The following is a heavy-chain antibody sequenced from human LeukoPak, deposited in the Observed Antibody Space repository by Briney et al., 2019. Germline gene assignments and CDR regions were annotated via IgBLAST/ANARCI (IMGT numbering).Heavy chain of an antibody. CDR2: INPNSGDT. J-gene: IGHJ4*02. V-gene: IGHV1-2*02. CDR1: GYTFSDYY. D-gene: IGHD1-26*01. Sequence: ASVKVSCKASGYTFSDYYMHWVRQARGQRLEWMGWINPNSGDTKYAQKFQGRVTMTRDTSISTAYVELSRLQSDDTAVYYCARDGESSGSDDFDFWGQGTLVTVSS. CDR3: ARDGESSGSDDFDF.